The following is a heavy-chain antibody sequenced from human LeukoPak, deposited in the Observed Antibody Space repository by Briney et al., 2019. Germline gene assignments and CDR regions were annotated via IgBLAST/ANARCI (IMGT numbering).Heavy chain of an antibody. CDR3: ARDTYYYDSSGYLSFDY. D-gene: IGHD3-22*01. V-gene: IGHV4-39*07. J-gene: IGHJ4*02. Sequence: ASETLSLTCTVSGGSISSSSYYWGWIRQPPGKGLEWIGSIYYSGSTYYNPSLKSRVTMSVDTSKNQFSLKLSSVTAADTAVYYCARDTYYYDSSGYLSFDYWGQGTLVTVSS. CDR2: IYYSGST. CDR1: GGSISSSSYY.